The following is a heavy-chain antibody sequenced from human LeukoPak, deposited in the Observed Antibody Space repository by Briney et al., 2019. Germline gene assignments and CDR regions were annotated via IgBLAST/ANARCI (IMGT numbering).Heavy chain of an antibody. Sequence: ASLKVSCKASGYTFTGYYMHWVRQAPGQGLEWMGWINPNSGGTNYAQKFQGRVAMTRDTSISTAYMELSRLRSDDTAVYYCARKKTYDSSGYYDYWGQGTLVTVSS. CDR3: ARKKTYDSSGYYDY. D-gene: IGHD3-22*01. CDR2: INPNSGGT. J-gene: IGHJ4*02. V-gene: IGHV1-2*02. CDR1: GYTFTGYY.